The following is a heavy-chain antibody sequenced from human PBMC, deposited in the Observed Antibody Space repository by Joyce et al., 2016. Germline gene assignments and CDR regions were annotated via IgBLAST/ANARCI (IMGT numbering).Heavy chain of an antibody. V-gene: IGHV4-59*01. CDR1: GGSISSYY. CDR3: ARGAGDYWSGYLGYFDY. D-gene: IGHD3-3*01. J-gene: IGHJ4*02. Sequence: QVQLQESGPGLVKPSETLSLTCVISGGSISSYYWTWMRHPPGKGLEWIGFIYYSGNTNFNPTLKSRVSISVDTSKNQFSLKLSSATAADTAVYYCARGAGDYWSGYLGYFDYWGQGSLVTVSS. CDR2: IYYSGNT.